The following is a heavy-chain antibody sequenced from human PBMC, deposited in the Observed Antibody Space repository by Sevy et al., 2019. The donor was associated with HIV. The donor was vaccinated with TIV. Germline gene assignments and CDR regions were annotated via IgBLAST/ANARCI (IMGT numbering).Heavy chain of an antibody. J-gene: IGHJ5*02. V-gene: IGHV3-30-3*01. Sequence: GGSLRLSCAASHYPFSSYTMHWVRQAPGKGLEWVALISYDGSNKNYADSVKGRFTISRDNSKNTLYVQMNSLRAEDTAVYYCARDQHDYGGNLRTGWFDPWGQRTLVTVSS. CDR3: ARDQHDYGGNLRTGWFDP. CDR2: ISYDGSNK. D-gene: IGHD4-17*01. CDR1: HYPFSSYT.